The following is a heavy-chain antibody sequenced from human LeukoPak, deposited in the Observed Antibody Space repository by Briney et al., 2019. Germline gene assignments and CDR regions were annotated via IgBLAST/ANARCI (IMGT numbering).Heavy chain of an antibody. V-gene: IGHV1-69*13. CDR2: IIPIFGTA. D-gene: IGHD2-15*01. CDR3: ARGPLLDYYYYMDV. Sequence: ASVKVSCKASGGTFSSYAISWVRQAPGQGLEWMGGIIPIFGTANYAQKFQGRVTITADESTSIAYKDLSSLRSEDTAVYYCARGPLLDYYYYMDVWGKGTTVTVSS. J-gene: IGHJ6*03. CDR1: GGTFSSYA.